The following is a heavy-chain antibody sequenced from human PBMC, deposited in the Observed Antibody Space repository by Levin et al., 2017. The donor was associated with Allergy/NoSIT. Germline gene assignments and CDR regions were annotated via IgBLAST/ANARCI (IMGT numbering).Heavy chain of an antibody. J-gene: IGHJ4*02. CDR1: GGSVSSGGYY. CDR2: IYYSGTT. CDR3: ATARSSSSFIDS. V-gene: IGHV4-61*08. D-gene: IGHD6-6*01. Sequence: PSETLSLTCAVSGGSVSSGGYYWSWIRQPPGKGLEWIGYIYYSGTTKYNPSLKSRVTISLDTSKNQFSLKLTSVTAADTAVYYCATARSSSSFIDSWGQGTLVTVSS.